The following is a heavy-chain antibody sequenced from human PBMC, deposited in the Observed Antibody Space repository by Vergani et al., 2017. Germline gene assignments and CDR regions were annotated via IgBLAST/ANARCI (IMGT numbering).Heavy chain of an antibody. Sequence: VQLVQSGAEVKKPGESLKISCKGSGYSFTSYWIGWVRQMPGKGLEWMGIIYPGDPDTRYSPSFQGQVTSSADTSISTAYLQWSSLKASDTAMYYCPRSHGYCSSTSCYTDNWFDPWGQGTLVTVSS. J-gene: IGHJ5*02. CDR3: PRSHGYCSSTSCYTDNWFDP. D-gene: IGHD2-2*02. CDR2: IYPGDPDT. V-gene: IGHV5-51*03. CDR1: GYSFTSYW.